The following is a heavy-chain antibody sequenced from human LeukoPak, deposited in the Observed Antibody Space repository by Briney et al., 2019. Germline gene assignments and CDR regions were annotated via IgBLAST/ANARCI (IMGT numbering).Heavy chain of an antibody. CDR2: INAGNGNT. J-gene: IGHJ4*02. Sequence: ASVKVSCKASGYTFTNYAIHWVRQAPGQRPEWKGWINAGNGNTKYSQRFQGRVTVSRDKSASTAYMELSSLRSEDTAVYYCARGIWSSHKADYYLDHWGQGTLVTVSS. D-gene: IGHD3-3*01. V-gene: IGHV1-3*01. CDR1: GYTFTNYA. CDR3: ARGIWSSHKADYYLDH.